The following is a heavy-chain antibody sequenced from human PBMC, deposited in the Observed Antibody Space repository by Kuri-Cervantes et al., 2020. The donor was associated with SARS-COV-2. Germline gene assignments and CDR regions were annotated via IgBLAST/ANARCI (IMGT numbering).Heavy chain of an antibody. J-gene: IGHJ3*02. CDR2: ISAYNGNT. CDR1: GYTLTSYG. V-gene: IGHV1-18*01. Sequence: ASVKVSCKASGYTLTSYGISWVRQAPGQGLEWMGWISAYNGNTNYAQKLQGRVTMTTDTSTSTAYMELRSLRSDDTAVYYCARDPTNIVVVVAATKGDAFDIWGQGTMVTVSS. CDR3: ARDPTNIVVVVAATKGDAFDI. D-gene: IGHD2-15*01.